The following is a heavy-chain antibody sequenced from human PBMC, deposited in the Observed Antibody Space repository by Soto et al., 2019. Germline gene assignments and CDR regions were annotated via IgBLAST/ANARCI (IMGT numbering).Heavy chain of an antibody. V-gene: IGHV4-31*11. CDR1: GGSISSVGFY. CDR2: IYYRGST. D-gene: IGHD3-10*01. J-gene: IGHJ5*02. Sequence: PSETLSLTCAVSGGSISSVGFYWSWIRQNPGKGLEWIGYIYYRGSTYYNPSLKSRVTISIDTSKNQFSLKLSSVTAADTAVYYCAREGVIIQGNWFDPWGQGTLVTVSS. CDR3: AREGVIIQGNWFDP.